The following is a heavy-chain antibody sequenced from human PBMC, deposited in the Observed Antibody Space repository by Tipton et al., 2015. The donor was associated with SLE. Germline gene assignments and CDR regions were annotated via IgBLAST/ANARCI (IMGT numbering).Heavy chain of an antibody. D-gene: IGHD3-16*01. V-gene: IGHV4-4*08. CDR3: AKDVGGNSPFDS. J-gene: IGHJ4*02. CDR1: GVSISFYY. CDR2: VFNSGST. Sequence: TLSLTCTVSGVSISFYYWSWIRQPPGKGLEWLGFVFNSGSTIYNPSLKSRVTISVDMSQSQFSLQLRSVTAADTAVYSCAKDVGGNSPFDSWGQGTLVTVSS.